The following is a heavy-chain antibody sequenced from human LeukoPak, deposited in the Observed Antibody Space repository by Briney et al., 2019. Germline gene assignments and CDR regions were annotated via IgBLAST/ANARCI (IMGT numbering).Heavy chain of an antibody. J-gene: IGHJ5*02. CDR3: ASHLTATIGHWFDP. V-gene: IGHV3-23*01. Sequence: GGSLRLSCAASGFTFSSYVMSWVRQAPGKGLEWVSSISDGGETTYYTDSVKGRFTVSRDNSKNTLYLQMNSLRAEDTAVYYCASHLTATIGHWFDPWGQGTLVTVSS. CDR1: GFTFSSYV. CDR2: ISDGGETT. D-gene: IGHD4-11*01.